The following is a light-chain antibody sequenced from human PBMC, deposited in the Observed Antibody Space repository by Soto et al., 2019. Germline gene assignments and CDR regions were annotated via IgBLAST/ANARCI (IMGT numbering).Light chain of an antibody. Sequence: DIQMTQSPSSLSASVGDRVTITCRASQSIRSYLNWYQQKPGKAPKLLISAASSLQSGVPSRFSGSGSGTDFTLTISSLQPEDFATYYCQQSYSIPLGFGQGTRLEIK. CDR1: QSIRSY. CDR2: AAS. CDR3: QQSYSIPLG. J-gene: IGKJ5*01. V-gene: IGKV1-39*01.